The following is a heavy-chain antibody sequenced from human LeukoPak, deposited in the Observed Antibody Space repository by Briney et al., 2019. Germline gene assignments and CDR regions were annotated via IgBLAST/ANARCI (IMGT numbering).Heavy chain of an antibody. CDR1: GFTFSSYG. D-gene: IGHD3-9*01. CDR3: AKLVIGTDAFDI. J-gene: IGHJ3*02. V-gene: IGHV3-30*02. CDR2: IRYDGSNK. Sequence: GGSLRLSCAASGFTFSSYGMHWVRQAPGKGLEWVAFIRYDGSNKYYADSVKGRFTISRDNSENTLYLQMNSLRAEDTAVYYCAKLVIGTDAFDIWGQGTMVTVSS.